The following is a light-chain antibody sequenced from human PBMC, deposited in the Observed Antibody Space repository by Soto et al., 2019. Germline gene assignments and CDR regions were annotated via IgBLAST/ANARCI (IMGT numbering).Light chain of an antibody. CDR3: QQYNSYSWT. V-gene: IGKV1-5*03. Sequence: DIQMTQSPSTLSASVGDRVTITCRASQSISSWLAWYQQKPGKAPKLLIYKASSLESGAPSRFSGSGPVTEFTLTISSLQPDDFATYYCQQYNSYSWTFGQGTKVEIK. J-gene: IGKJ1*01. CDR2: KAS. CDR1: QSISSW.